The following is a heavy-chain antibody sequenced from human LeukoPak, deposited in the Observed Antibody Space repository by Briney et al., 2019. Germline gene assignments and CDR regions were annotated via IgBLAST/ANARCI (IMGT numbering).Heavy chain of an antibody. J-gene: IGHJ5*02. CDR1: GYTFTSYD. V-gene: IGHV1-18*01. CDR2: ISAYNGNT. Sequence: ASVKVSCKATGYTFTSYDIDWVRQAPGQGLEWMGWISAYNGNTNYAQKLQGRVTMTTDTSTSTAYMELRSLRSDDTAVYYCARVAPRITMIVVVTPNWFDPWGQGTLVTVSS. D-gene: IGHD3-22*01. CDR3: ARVAPRITMIVVVTPNWFDP.